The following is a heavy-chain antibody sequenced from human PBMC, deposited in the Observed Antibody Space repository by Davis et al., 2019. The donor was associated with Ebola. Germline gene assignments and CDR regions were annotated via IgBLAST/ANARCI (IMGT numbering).Heavy chain of an antibody. V-gene: IGHV4-59*11. CDR2: IYYSGST. Sequence: PSETLSLTCTVSGGSISSHYWSWIRQPPGKGLEWIGYIYYSGSTNYNPSLKSRVTISVDTSKNQFSLKLSSVTAADTAVYYCARDVALWGQGTLVTVSS. CDR3: ARDVAL. J-gene: IGHJ4*02. CDR1: GGSISSHY.